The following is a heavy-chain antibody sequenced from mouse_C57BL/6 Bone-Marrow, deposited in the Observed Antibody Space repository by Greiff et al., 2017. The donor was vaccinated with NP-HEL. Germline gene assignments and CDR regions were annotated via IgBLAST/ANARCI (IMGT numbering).Heavy chain of an antibody. CDR1: GFSLTSYA. CDR2: IWTGGGT. D-gene: IGHD1-1*01. J-gene: IGHJ2*01. V-gene: IGHV2-9-1*01. CDR3: ARNGSYYYGRWRDFDY. Sequence: VQLQQSGPGLVAPSQSLSITCTVSGFSLTSYAISWVRQPPGKGLEWLGVIWTGGGTNYNSALKSRLSISKDNSKSQVFLKMNSLQTDDTARYYCARNGSYYYGRWRDFDYWGQGTTLTVSS.